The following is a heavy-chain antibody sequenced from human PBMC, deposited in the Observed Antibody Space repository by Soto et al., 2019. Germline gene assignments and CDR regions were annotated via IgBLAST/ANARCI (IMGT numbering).Heavy chain of an antibody. CDR2: IYYSGST. V-gene: IGHV4-59*13. Sequence: SETLSLTCTVSGGSISSYYWSWIRQPPGKGLEWIGYIYYSGSTNYNPSLKSRVTISVDTSKDQFSLKLSSVTAADTAVYYCARDIRVVAATPHAFDIWGQGTMVTVSS. J-gene: IGHJ3*02. CDR1: GGSISSYY. CDR3: ARDIRVVAATPHAFDI. D-gene: IGHD2-15*01.